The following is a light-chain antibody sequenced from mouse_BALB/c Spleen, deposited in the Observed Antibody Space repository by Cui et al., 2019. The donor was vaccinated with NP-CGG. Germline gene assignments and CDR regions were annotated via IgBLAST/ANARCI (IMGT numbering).Light chain of an antibody. CDR3: ALWYSNHWV. CDR2: GTN. J-gene: IGLJ1*01. V-gene: IGLV1*01. Sequence: QAVATQESAVTTSPGETVTLTCRSRTGAVTTSNYANWVQEKPDHLFTGLIGGTNNRAPGVPARFSGSLIGDKAALTITGAQTEDEAIYFCALWYSNHWVFGGGTKLTVL. CDR1: TGAVTTSNY.